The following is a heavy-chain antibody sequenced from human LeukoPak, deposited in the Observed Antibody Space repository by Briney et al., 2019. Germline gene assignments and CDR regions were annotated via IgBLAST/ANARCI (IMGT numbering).Heavy chain of an antibody. D-gene: IGHD2-15*01. Sequence: SVKVSCKASGGTFSSYAISWVRQAPGQGLEWMGGIIPIFGTANYAQKFQGRVTITADESTSTAYMELSSLRSEDTAVYYCAGYCSGGSCYWDNGFGPWGQGTLVTVSS. V-gene: IGHV1-69*13. CDR2: IIPIFGTA. CDR1: GGTFSSYA. CDR3: AGYCSGGSCYWDNGFGP. J-gene: IGHJ5*02.